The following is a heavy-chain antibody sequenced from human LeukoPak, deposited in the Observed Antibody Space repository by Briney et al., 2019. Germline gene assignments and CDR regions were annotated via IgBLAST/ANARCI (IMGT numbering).Heavy chain of an antibody. J-gene: IGHJ4*02. CDR3: ALTMVRGVINY. CDR1: GFTFSSYA. V-gene: IGHV3-23*01. D-gene: IGHD3-10*01. Sequence: PGGSLRLSCAASGFTFSSYAMSGVRQAPGKGLEWVSGISGSGVSTYYADSVKGRFTISRDNSKNTLYLQMNSLRAEDTAVYYCALTMVRGVINYWGQGTLVTVSS. CDR2: ISGSGVST.